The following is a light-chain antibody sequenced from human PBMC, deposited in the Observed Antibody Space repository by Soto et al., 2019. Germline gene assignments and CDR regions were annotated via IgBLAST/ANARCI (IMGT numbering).Light chain of an antibody. Sequence: DIQMTQSPSTLSASVGDRVTITCRASQSISSWLAWYQQKPGKAPKLLIYDASSLESGVTSRFSGSGSGTEFNLTISSLQPDDFANYYCQQYNSYSQPFGQGTKVEIK. CDR1: QSISSW. J-gene: IGKJ1*01. V-gene: IGKV1-5*01. CDR3: QQYNSYSQP. CDR2: DAS.